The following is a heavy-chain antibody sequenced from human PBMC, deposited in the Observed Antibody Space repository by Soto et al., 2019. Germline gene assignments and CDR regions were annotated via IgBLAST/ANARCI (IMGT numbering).Heavy chain of an antibody. CDR1: GGSISSSNW. D-gene: IGHD3-10*01. CDR3: ARAEYYYGSGSYGLFDY. Sequence: QVQLQESGPGLVKPSGTLSLTCAVSGGSISSSNWWSWVRQPPGKGLEWIGEIYHSGSTNYNPSLKRRVTISVDKSKNQFSLKLSSVTAADTAVYYCARAEYYYGSGSYGLFDYWGQGTLVTVSS. CDR2: IYHSGST. J-gene: IGHJ4*02. V-gene: IGHV4-4*02.